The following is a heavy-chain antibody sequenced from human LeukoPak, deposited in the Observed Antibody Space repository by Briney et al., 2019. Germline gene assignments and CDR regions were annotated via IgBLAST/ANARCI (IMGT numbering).Heavy chain of an antibody. CDR1: GFTFSNYW. CDR3: ARGRATVTTNWFDP. Sequence: PGGSLRLSCAASGFTFSNYWMSWVRQAPGKGLEWVANIKYDGSEKYFVDSVKGRFTISRDNAKNSLFLQMNSLRAEDTAVYYCARGRATVTTNWFDPWGQGTLVTVSS. V-gene: IGHV3-7*01. J-gene: IGHJ5*02. D-gene: IGHD4-17*01. CDR2: IKYDGSEK.